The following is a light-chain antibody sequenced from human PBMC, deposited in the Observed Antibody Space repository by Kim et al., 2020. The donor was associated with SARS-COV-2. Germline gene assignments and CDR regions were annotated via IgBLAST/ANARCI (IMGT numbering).Light chain of an antibody. CDR1: QTINRNY. Sequence: EIVLTQSPGTLSLSPGERATLSCRASQTINRNYLACYQHKPGQSPRLLIYGISIRATDIPDRFSGSGSGTDFTLTISRLQPEDFAVYYCQQYGTSRGAFGQGTRLEI. CDR3: QQYGTSRGA. CDR2: GIS. V-gene: IGKV3-20*01. J-gene: IGKJ2*01.